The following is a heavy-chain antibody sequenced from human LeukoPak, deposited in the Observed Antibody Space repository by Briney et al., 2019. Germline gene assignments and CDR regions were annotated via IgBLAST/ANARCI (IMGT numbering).Heavy chain of an antibody. CDR3: ARSDWFDP. CDR1: GFTLSGHW. Sequence: PGGSLRLSCVASGFTLSGHWMHWVRRAPGKGLVWVSRINSDESTTVYADSVKGRFTISRDNAKNTLYLQMNSLTAEDTAVYYCARSDWFDPWGQGTLVTVSS. CDR2: INSDESTT. J-gene: IGHJ5*02. V-gene: IGHV3-74*01.